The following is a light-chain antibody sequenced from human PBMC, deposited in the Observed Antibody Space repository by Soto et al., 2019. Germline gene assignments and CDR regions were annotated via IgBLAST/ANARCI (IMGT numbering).Light chain of an antibody. CDR2: GNS. Sequence: QSVLTQPPSVSGAPGQRVTISFTGGSSNIGAGYDVHWYQQLPGAAPKLLIYGNSNRPSGVPDRFSGSKSGTSASLAITGLQAEDVADYCCQSYDSSRSAYVFGTGTKVTVL. V-gene: IGLV1-40*01. CDR1: SSNIGAGYD. J-gene: IGLJ1*01. CDR3: QSYDSSRSAYV.